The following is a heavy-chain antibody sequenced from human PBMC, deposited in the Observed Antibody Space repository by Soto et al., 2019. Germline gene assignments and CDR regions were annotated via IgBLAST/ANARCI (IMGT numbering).Heavy chain of an antibody. D-gene: IGHD1-20*01. CDR2: IVVGGGNT. CDR1: GFTFSNFA. V-gene: IGHV1-58*01. CDR3: AASRGYDWNRPAFDI. Sequence: ASVKVSCKASGFTFSNFAFQWVRQARGQRLEWIAWIVVGGGNTNYAQGFLERVTITWDMSTTTAYMELSSLRPEDTAVYYCAASRGYDWNRPAFDIWGQGTKVTVSS. J-gene: IGHJ3*02.